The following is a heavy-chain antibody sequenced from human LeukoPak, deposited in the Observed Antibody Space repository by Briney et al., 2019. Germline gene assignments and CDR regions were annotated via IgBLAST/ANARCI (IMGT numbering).Heavy chain of an antibody. CDR2: TSAYNGNT. J-gene: IGHJ4*02. V-gene: IGHV1-18*01. CDR1: GYTFTTCG. Sequence: GASVKVSCKISGYTFTTCGITWVRQARGQGLEWMGWTSAYNGNTNYAQKLQGRVTMTTDTSTTTVYMELRSLRSDDTALYYCARAAVGNGWHSDYWGQGTLVTVSS. CDR3: ARAAVGNGWHSDY. D-gene: IGHD6-19*01.